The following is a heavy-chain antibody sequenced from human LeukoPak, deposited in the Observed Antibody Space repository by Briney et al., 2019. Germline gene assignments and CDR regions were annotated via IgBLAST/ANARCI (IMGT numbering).Heavy chain of an antibody. D-gene: IGHD1-26*01. V-gene: IGHV4-4*07. CDR3: AGRDY. CDR1: GGSISSYY. J-gene: IGHJ4*02. CDR2: VYTSGST. Sequence: PSETLSLTCPVSGGSISSYYWSWIRQPAGKGLEWIGRVYTSGSTNYNPSFRSRVTMSVDTSKNQLSLKLSSVTAADTAVYYCAGRDYWGQGTLVTVSS.